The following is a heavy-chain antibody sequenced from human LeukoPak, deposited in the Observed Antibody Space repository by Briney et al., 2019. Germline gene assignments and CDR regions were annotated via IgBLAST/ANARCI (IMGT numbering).Heavy chain of an antibody. V-gene: IGHV4-34*01. Sequence: SGTLSLTCAVYGGSFSGYYWSWIRQPPGKGLEWIGEINHSGSTNYNPSLKSRVTISVDTSKNQFSLKLSSVTAADTAVYYCARGSVLRFLEWTWSARQNAFDIWGQGTMVTVSS. D-gene: IGHD3-3*01. CDR2: INHSGST. J-gene: IGHJ3*02. CDR1: GGSFSGYY. CDR3: ARGSVLRFLEWTWSARQNAFDI.